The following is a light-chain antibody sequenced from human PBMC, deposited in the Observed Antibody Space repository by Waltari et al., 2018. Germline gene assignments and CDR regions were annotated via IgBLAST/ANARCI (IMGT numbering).Light chain of an antibody. J-gene: IGKJ1*01. V-gene: IGKV3-20*01. CDR2: GAS. CDR3: QQYGSSPLT. CDR1: QSVSSSY. Sequence: EIALTQSPGTLSLSPGERATLSCRASQSVSSSYLAWYQPKPGQAPRLLIYGASSRATGIPDRFSGSGSGTDFTLTISRLEPEDFAVYYCQQYGSSPLTFGQGTKVEIK.